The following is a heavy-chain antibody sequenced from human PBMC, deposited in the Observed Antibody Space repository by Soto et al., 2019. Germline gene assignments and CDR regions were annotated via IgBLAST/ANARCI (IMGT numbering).Heavy chain of an antibody. CDR2: IYYRGST. Sequence: QVKVQESGPGLVKPSETLSLTCTVSGGSVSSGSYYWSWIRQPPGKGLEWIGYIYYRGSTNYNPSLKSRVSISVDTSKTQFSLKVSSVTAADTAVYYCARSTTSRFRFDWGQGTLVTVSS. CDR3: ARSTTSRFRFD. J-gene: IGHJ4*02. D-gene: IGHD4-17*01. CDR1: GGSVSSGSYY. V-gene: IGHV4-61*01.